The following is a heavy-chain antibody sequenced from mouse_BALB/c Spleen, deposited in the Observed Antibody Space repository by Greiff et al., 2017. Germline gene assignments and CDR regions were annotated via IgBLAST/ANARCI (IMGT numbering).Heavy chain of an antibody. CDR2: INPYNGGT. CDR1: GYSFTGYT. CDR3: ARKDYYGSDWYFDV. Sequence: VHVKQSGPELVKPGASMKISCKASGYSFTGYTMNWVKQSHGKNLEWIGLINPYNGGTSYNQKFKGKATLTVDKSSSTAYMELLSLTSEDSAVYYCARKDYYGSDWYFDVWGAGTTVTVSS. J-gene: IGHJ1*01. V-gene: IGHV1-18*01. D-gene: IGHD1-1*01.